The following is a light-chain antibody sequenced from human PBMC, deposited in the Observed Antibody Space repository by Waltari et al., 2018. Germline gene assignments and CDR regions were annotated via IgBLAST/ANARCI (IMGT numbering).Light chain of an antibody. CDR2: GSS. J-gene: IGKJ4*01. V-gene: IGKV3-20*01. Sequence: DIVMTQSPDTLSLSPGERATLSCRTSQKISSSFLAWYQQKPGQAPRLLIYGSSSRSTGIPDRFSGAGSGTDFTLTISRLEPEDFAIYYCQQFGSSPLTFGGGTKVEI. CDR3: QQFGSSPLT. CDR1: QKISSSF.